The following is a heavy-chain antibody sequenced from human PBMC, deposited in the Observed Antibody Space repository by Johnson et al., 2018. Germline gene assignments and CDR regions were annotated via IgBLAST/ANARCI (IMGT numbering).Heavy chain of an antibody. V-gene: IGHV3-43*01. J-gene: IGHJ3*02. CDR1: GFTFDDYT. CDR3: AALCSGGSCYFSSAFDI. D-gene: IGHD2-15*01. CDR2: ISWDGGST. Sequence: VQLGEAGGGVVQPGRSLRLSCAASGFTFDDYTMHWVRQAPGKGLEWVSLISWDGGSTYYADSVKGRFTISRDNSKNYLYLQMNSLRTEDTALYFCAALCSGGSCYFSSAFDIWGQGTMVTVSS.